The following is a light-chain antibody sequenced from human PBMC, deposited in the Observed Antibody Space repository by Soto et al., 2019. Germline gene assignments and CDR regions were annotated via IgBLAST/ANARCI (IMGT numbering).Light chain of an antibody. J-gene: IGKJ1*01. CDR1: QSISSW. V-gene: IGKV1-5*03. CDR2: KAS. CDR3: QQYNSFRA. Sequence: DLPMTQSPSTLSASVGDRVTITCRASQSISSWLAWYQQKPGKAPKLLIHKASSLESGVPSRFSGSGSGTEFTLTISSLQPDDFATYYCQQYNSFRAFGQGTKVEIK.